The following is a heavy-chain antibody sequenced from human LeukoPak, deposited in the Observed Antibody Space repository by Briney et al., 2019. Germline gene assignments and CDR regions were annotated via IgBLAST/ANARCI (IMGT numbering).Heavy chain of an antibody. Sequence: PGGSLRLSCAASGFTFSSYAMHWVRQAPGKGLEWVAVISYDGSNKYYADSVKGRFTVSRDNSKNTLYLQMDSLRAEDTAVYYCAKDLGYDYVWGEGNLYDYWGQGTLVTVSS. CDR1: GFTFSSYA. CDR3: AKDLGYDYVWGEGNLYDY. CDR2: ISYDGSNK. J-gene: IGHJ4*02. D-gene: IGHD3-16*01. V-gene: IGHV3-30*04.